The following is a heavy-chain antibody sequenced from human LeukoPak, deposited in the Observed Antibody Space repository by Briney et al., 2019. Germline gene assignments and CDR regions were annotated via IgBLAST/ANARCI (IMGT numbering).Heavy chain of an antibody. CDR3: TRHFGSGRDDY. J-gene: IGHJ4*02. CDR1: GGSISSSNYY. V-gene: IGHV4-39*01. CDR2: IHYSGGT. Sequence: PSETLSLTCTVSGGSISSSNYYWGWIRQPPGKGLEWIGSIHYSGGTHYNPSLKSRVTVSVDTSKNQFTVNLSSVTAADTAVYYCTRHFGSGRDDYWGQGTLVTVSS. D-gene: IGHD3-10*01.